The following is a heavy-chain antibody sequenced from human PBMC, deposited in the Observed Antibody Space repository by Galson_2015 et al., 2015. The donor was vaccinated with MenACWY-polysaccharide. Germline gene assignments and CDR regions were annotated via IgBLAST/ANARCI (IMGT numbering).Heavy chain of an antibody. CDR3: TGFPAYFHDSSGSFDAFGI. D-gene: IGHD3-22*01. CDR1: GFNFGDYG. CDR2: IRSKAYGGTP. Sequence: SLRLSCAASGFNFGDYGMIWIRQAPGKGLEWISLIRSKAYGGTPESAASVKGRFTMSRDDSKRIAYLQMNSLNTEDTAVYYCTGFPAYFHDSSGSFDAFGIWGQGTMVTASS. J-gene: IGHJ3*02. V-gene: IGHV3-49*03.